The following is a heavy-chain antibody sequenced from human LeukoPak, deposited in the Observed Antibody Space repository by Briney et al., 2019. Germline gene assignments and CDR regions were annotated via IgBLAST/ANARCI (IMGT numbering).Heavy chain of an antibody. V-gene: IGHV4-39*01. J-gene: IGHJ4*02. CDR3: ASLGGALAGYYFDY. CDR2: IYYSGST. CDR1: GGSTSSSSYY. Sequence: PSGTLSLTCTVSGGSTSSSSYYWGWIRQPPGKGLEWIGSIYYSGSTYYNPSLKSRVTISVDTSKNQFSLKLSSVTAADTAVYYCASLGGALAGYYFDYWGQGTLVIVSS. D-gene: IGHD3-9*01.